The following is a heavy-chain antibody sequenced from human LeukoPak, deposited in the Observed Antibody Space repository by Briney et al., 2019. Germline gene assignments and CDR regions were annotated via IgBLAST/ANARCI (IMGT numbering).Heavy chain of an antibody. J-gene: IGHJ4*02. CDR1: GGSISSGDYY. CDR3: ARDRYYYDSSGYYHQVGYFDY. CDR2: IYYSGST. Sequence: PSQTLSLTCTVSGGSISSGDYYWSWIRQPPGKGLEWIGYIYYSGSTYYNPSLKSRVTISVDTSKNQLSLKLSSVTVADTAVYYCARDRYYYDSSGYYHQVGYFDYWGQGTLVTVSS. D-gene: IGHD3-22*01. V-gene: IGHV4-30-4*01.